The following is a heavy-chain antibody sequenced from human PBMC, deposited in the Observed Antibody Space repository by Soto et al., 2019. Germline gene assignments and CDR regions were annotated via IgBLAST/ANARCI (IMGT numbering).Heavy chain of an antibody. CDR3: ARAPFSGSSPFDY. V-gene: IGHV4-30-4*01. J-gene: IGHJ4*01. D-gene: IGHD1-26*01. Sequence: SETLSLTCTVSGGSMTGADYHWSWVRQPPGKGLEWIGYIYHSGTTNYNLSLRGRVTISIDTFKNQFSLKLTSVTAADTAVYYCARAPFSGSSPFDYWGHGALVTVSS. CDR1: GGSMTGADYH. CDR2: IYHSGTT.